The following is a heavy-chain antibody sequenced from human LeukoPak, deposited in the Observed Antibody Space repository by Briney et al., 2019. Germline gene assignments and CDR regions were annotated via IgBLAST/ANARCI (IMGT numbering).Heavy chain of an antibody. CDR3: ARERGPNCNNHCLFDP. Sequence: PSETLSLTCTVSGGSISSYYWAWIRQPPGKGLEWSGYIYYSGGTYYNPSLKSRVFISLDTSKKQFSLKLSSVTAADTAVYYCARERGPNCNNHCLFDPWGQGTLVTVSS. D-gene: IGHD2/OR15-2a*01. CDR1: GGSISSYY. J-gene: IGHJ5*02. CDR2: IYYSGGT. V-gene: IGHV4-59*01.